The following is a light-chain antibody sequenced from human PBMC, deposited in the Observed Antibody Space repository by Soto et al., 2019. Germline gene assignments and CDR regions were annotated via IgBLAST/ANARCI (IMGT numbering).Light chain of an antibody. V-gene: IGLV4-69*01. CDR2: LNSDGSH. Sequence: QSVLTQSPSASASLGASVKLTCTLSSGHSSYAIAWHQQQPEKGPRYLMKLNSDGSHNKGDGIPDRFSGCSSGAERYLTISSLQSEDEADYYCQTWDTGIRVVFGGGTQLTVL. J-gene: IGLJ2*01. CDR3: QTWDTGIRVV. CDR1: SGHSSYA.